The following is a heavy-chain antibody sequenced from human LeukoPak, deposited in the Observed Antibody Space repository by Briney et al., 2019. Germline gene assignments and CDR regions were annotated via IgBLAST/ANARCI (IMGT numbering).Heavy chain of an antibody. Sequence: ASVKASCKASGYDFTKYAVQWVRQAPGQGLEWMGWINPNSGGTNYAQKFQGRVTMTRDTSISTAYMELSRLRSDDTAVYYCARSPITIFGVVIRYYFDYWGQGTLVTVSS. V-gene: IGHV1-2*02. J-gene: IGHJ4*02. D-gene: IGHD3-3*01. CDR1: GYDFTKYA. CDR3: ARSPITIFGVVIRYYFDY. CDR2: INPNSGGT.